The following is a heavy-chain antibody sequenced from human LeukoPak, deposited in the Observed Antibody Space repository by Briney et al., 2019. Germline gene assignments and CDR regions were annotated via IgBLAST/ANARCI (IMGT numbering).Heavy chain of an antibody. CDR2: IYHSGST. D-gene: IGHD1-20*01. CDR1: GGSISSNNW. J-gene: IGHJ4*02. Sequence: SGTLSLTCAVSGGSISSNNWWSWVRQPPGKGLEWIGEIYHSGSTNYNPSLKSRVTISIDKAKTQFSLKLSSVTAADTAVYYCARLIIGTSTRFDYWGQGTLVTVSS. V-gene: IGHV4-4*02. CDR3: ARLIIGTSTRFDY.